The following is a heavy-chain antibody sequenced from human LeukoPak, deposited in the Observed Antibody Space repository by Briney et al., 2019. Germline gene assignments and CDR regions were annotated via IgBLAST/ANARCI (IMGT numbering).Heavy chain of an antibody. CDR2: IYYSGKT. CDR3: AREGGNCGGDCYLDAFDI. CDR1: GGSISSGNYY. D-gene: IGHD2-21*02. V-gene: IGHV4-31*03. Sequence: SQTLSLTCTVSGGSISSGNYYWSWIRQHPGKGLEWIGYIYYSGKTYYNPSLRSRVTISVDTSKNQFSLKLSSVTAADTAVYYCAREGGNCGGDCYLDAFDIWGQGTMVTVSS. J-gene: IGHJ3*02.